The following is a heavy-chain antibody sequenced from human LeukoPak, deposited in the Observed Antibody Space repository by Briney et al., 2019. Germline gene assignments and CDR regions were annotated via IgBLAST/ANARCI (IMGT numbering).Heavy chain of an antibody. CDR1: GFTFNDYA. Sequence: GRSLRLSCAASGFTFNDYAMHWVRQAPGKGLEWVSGISYNSGSIGYADSVKGRFTISRDNAKNSLYLQMSSLRTEDTALYYCAKDKRTNRDAFDIWGQGTMVTVSS. CDR2: ISYNSGSI. CDR3: AKDKRTNRDAFDI. V-gene: IGHV3-9*01. J-gene: IGHJ3*02.